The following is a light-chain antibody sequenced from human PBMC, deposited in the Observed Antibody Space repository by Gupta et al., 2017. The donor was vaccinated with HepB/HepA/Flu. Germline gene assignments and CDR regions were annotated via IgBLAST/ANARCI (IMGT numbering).Light chain of an antibody. Sequence: DVVMTQSPVSLPVTLGQPASFSCTSNQSLVYTDGNTYLSWFQQRPGQSPRRLIYQVSNRDSGVPDRFSGSGSGTDFTLKITRVEAEEVGIYFCMQGSFWPETFGQGTKVEIK. CDR2: QVS. CDR3: MQGSFWPET. J-gene: IGKJ1*01. V-gene: IGKV2-30*01. CDR1: QSLVYTDGNTY.